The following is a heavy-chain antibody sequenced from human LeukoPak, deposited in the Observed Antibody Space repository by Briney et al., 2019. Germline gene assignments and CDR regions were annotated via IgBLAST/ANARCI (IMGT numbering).Heavy chain of an antibody. V-gene: IGHV3-21*01. CDR3: AKDLKGVYYYDSSGCDY. CDR2: ISSSSSYI. CDR1: GFSFSDYD. J-gene: IGHJ4*02. D-gene: IGHD3-22*01. Sequence: GGSLRLSCAASGFSFSDYDMHWVRQAPGKGLEWVSSISSSSSYIYYADSVKGRFTISRDNAKNSLYLQMNSLRAEDTAVYYCAKDLKGVYYYDSSGCDYWGQGTLVTVSS.